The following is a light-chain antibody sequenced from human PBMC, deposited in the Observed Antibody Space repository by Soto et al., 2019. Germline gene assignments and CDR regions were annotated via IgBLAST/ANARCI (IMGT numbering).Light chain of an antibody. J-gene: IGLJ1*01. CDR2: DNN. CDR1: ISNVGNNY. V-gene: IGLV1-51*01. CDR3: GTWDTSLPACV. Sequence: QSVLTQPPSVSAAPRQTVSISCSGNISNVGNNYVSWYQHVPGAAPKLLIYDNNKRPSGIPDRFSGSKSGTSATLGITGLQTGDEAYYYCGTWDTSLPACVFGPGTKVTVL.